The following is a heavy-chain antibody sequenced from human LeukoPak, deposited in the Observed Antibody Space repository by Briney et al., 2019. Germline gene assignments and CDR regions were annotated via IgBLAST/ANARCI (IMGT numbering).Heavy chain of an antibody. D-gene: IGHD4/OR15-4a*01. CDR2: ISSSGSTI. V-gene: IGHV3-11*01. J-gene: IGHJ3*02. Sequence: PGGSLRLSCAASGFTFSDYYMSWIRQAPGKGLEWVSYISSSGSTIYYADSVKGRFTISRDNAKNSLYLQMNSLRAEDTALYYCARNHRYPDYRDAFDIWGQGTMVTVSS. CDR3: ARNHRYPDYRDAFDI. CDR1: GFTFSDYY.